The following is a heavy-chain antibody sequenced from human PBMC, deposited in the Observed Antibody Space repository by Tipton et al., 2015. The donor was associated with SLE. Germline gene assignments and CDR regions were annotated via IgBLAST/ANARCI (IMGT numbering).Heavy chain of an antibody. J-gene: IGHJ6*03. V-gene: IGHV3-NL1*01. CDR2: IYSHGSST. Sequence: QLVQSGGGAVQPGNSLRLSCAASGFTFNIYGMHWVRQAPGKGLEWVAVIYSHGSSTYYADSVKGRFTISRDNSKNTLYLQMNSLRAEDTALYYWAKLSGEGWYYYYYMDVWGKGTTVTVSS. CDR3: AKLSGEGWYYYYYMDV. D-gene: IGHD1-26*01. CDR1: GFTFNIYG.